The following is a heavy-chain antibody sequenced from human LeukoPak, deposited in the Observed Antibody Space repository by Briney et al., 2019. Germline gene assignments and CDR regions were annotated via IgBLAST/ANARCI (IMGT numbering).Heavy chain of an antibody. CDR1: GYTLTELS. V-gene: IGHV1-24*01. J-gene: IGHJ4*02. CDR3: ATGRLVVVRGVIITNYYFDY. D-gene: IGHD3-10*01. Sequence: ASVKVSCKVSGYTLTELSMHWVRQAPGKGLEWMGGFDPEDGETIYAQKFQGRVTMTEDTSTDTAYMELSSLRSEDTAVYYCATGRLVVVRGVIITNYYFDYWGQGTLVTVSS. CDR2: FDPEDGET.